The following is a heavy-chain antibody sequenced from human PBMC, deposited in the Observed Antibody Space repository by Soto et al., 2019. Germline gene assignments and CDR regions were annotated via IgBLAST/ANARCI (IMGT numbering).Heavy chain of an antibody. J-gene: IGHJ6*02. D-gene: IGHD2-2*01. V-gene: IGHV1-69*13. CDR1: GGTFSSYA. CDR2: IIPIFGTA. CDR3: ARGPRYSSVSYCSITSCRYPPFYYYYGMDV. Sequence: SVKVSCKASGGTFSSYAISWVRQAPGQGLEWMGEIIPIFGTANYAQKFQGRVTITADESTSTAYMELSSLRSEDTAVYYCARGPRYSSVSYCSITSCRYPPFYYYYGMDVWGQGTTVTVSS.